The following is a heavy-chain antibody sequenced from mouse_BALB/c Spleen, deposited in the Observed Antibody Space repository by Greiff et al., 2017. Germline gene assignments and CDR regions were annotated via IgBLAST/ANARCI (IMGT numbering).Heavy chain of an antibody. CDR1: GFTFSSYA. CDR2: ISSGGST. V-gene: IGHV5-6-5*01. D-gene: IGHD1-1*01. CDR3: ARDYYGSSWDY. J-gene: IGHJ2*01. Sequence: EVKLEESGGGLVKPGGSLKLSCAASGFTFSSYAMSWVRQTPEKRLEWVASISSGGSTYYPDSVKGRFTISRDNARNILYLQMSSLRSEDTAMYYCARDYYGSSWDYWGQGTTLTVSS.